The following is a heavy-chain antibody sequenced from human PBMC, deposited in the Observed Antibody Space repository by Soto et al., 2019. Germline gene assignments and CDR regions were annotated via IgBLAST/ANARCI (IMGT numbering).Heavy chain of an antibody. V-gene: IGHV3-9*01. CDR3: AKDIWQWLVRGVFDY. CDR1: GFTFDDYA. D-gene: IGHD6-19*01. J-gene: IGHJ4*02. Sequence: EVQLVESGGGLVQPGRSLRLSCAASGFTFDDYAMHWVRQAPGKGLEWVSGISWNSGSIGYADSVKGRFTISRDNAKNSLYLQMNSLRAEDTALYYCAKDIWQWLVRGVFDYWGQGTLVTVSS. CDR2: ISWNSGSI.